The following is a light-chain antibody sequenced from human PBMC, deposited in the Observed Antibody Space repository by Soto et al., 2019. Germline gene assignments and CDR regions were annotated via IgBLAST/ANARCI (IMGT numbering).Light chain of an antibody. CDR2: DDN. CDR3: GSWDSSLSAYV. J-gene: IGLJ1*01. V-gene: IGLV1-51*01. CDR1: SSNIGGNS. Sequence: QSVLAQAASVSAAPGQKFTISWSGSSSNIGGNSVSWYQQLPGTAPKLLIYDDNRRPSGIPDRFSGSKSGTSATLGITGFQTGDEADYYCGSWDSSLSAYVFGTGTKVTV.